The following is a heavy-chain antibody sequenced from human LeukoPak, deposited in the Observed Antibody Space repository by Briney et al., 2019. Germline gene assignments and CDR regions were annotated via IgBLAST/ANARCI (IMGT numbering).Heavy chain of an antibody. V-gene: IGHV1-46*01. Sequence: ASVKVSCKASGGTFISYAISWVRQAPGQGLEWMGMIYPRDGSTSYAQKFQGRVTVTRDTSTSTVHMELSGLRSEDTAVYYCARDQEGFDYWGQGTLVTVSS. CDR2: IYPRDGST. J-gene: IGHJ4*02. CDR3: ARDQEGFDY. CDR1: GGTFISYA.